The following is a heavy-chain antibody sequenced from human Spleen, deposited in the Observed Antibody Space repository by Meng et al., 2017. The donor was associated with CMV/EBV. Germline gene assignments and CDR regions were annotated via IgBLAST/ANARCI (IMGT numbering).Heavy chain of an antibody. CDR2: ISYDGSNK. CDR1: GFTFSSYA. D-gene: IGHD2-2*01. V-gene: IGHV3-30-3*01. J-gene: IGHJ4*02. Sequence: GGSLRLSCAASGFTFSSYAMHWVRQAPGKGLEWVAVISYDGSNKYYADSVRGRFTISRDNSKNTLYLQMNGLRAEDTALYYCARAYRRSSTTCFGYWGQGTLVTVSS. CDR3: ARAYRRSSTTCFGY.